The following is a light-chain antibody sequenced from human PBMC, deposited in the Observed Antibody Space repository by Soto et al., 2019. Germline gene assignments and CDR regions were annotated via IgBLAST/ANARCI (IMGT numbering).Light chain of an antibody. V-gene: IGKV1-5*03. J-gene: IGKJ4*01. CDR1: QDIAIY. Sequence: IHLSQSPSSLSASVGDRVTITCRASQDIAIYLAWYQQKPGKAPKLLIYKASSLESRVPSRFRGSGSGTEFTLTISSLQPDDFETYYCQQYNSYPLTFGGGTKVDIK. CDR2: KAS. CDR3: QQYNSYPLT.